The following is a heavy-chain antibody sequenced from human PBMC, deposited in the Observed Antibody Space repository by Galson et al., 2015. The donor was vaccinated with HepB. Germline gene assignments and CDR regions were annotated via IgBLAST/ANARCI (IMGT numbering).Heavy chain of an antibody. V-gene: IGHV1-58*01. CDR2: IVVGSGNT. Sequence: SVKVSCKASGFTFTNSAVQWVRQARGQRLEWIGWIVVGSGNTNYAQKFQGRVTITADESTSTAYMELSSLRAEDTAVYYCARDRDYDFWSGYYSNYYGMDVWGQGTTVTVSS. D-gene: IGHD3-3*01. CDR3: ARDRDYDFWSGYYSNYYGMDV. CDR1: GFTFTNSA. J-gene: IGHJ6*02.